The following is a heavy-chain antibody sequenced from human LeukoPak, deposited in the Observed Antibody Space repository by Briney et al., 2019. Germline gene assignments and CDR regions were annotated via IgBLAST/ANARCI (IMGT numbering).Heavy chain of an antibody. D-gene: IGHD3-3*01. CDR1: GYTFTNYN. CDR2: INSNRGGT. CDR3: ARADGDYAFDI. J-gene: IGHJ3*02. V-gene: IGHV1-2*02. Sequence: ASVRLSCKASGYTFTNYNIHWVRQAPGQGLEWMGWINSNRGGTNYAQKFQGRVTMTRDTSISTAYMELRSVRSDDTAVYYCARADGDYAFDIWGPGTMVTVSS.